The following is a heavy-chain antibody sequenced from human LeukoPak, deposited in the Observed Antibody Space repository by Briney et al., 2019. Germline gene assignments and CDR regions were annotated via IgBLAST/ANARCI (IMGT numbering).Heavy chain of an antibody. J-gene: IGHJ5*02. V-gene: IGHV3-48*01. CDR3: ATGSRFDP. CDR1: GFNFSPYG. D-gene: IGHD5-12*01. CDR2: ISGSTRII. Sequence: GGSLRLSCEASGFNFSPYGMNWVRQAPGKGLEWVSYISGSTRIIYYGDSVKGRFTISRDNSKNTLYLQMNSLRAEDTAVYYCATGSRFDPWGQGTLVTVSS.